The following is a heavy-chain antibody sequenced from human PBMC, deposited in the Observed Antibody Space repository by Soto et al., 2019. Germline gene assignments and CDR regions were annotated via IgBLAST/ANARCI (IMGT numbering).Heavy chain of an antibody. J-gene: IGHJ4*02. D-gene: IGHD3-22*01. CDR3: VKEIASDQ. V-gene: IGHV3-7*01. Sequence: EVQLVESGGGLVQPGGSLRLSCETSGFTFSNYWMTWVRQAPGKGLEWVANIKKAGSKKNFVDSVKGRFTISRYNAKNALYLQMHSLRVEDTAIYYCVKEIASDQWGQGTLVTVSS. CDR1: GFTFSNYW. CDR2: IKKAGSKK.